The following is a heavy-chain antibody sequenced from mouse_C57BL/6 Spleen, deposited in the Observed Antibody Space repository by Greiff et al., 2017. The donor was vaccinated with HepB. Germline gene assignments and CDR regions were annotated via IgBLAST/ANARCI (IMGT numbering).Heavy chain of an antibody. Sequence: QVQLQQSGTELVKPGASVKLSCKASGYTFTSYWMHWVKQRPGKGLEWIGQIYPGDGDTNYNGKFKGKATLTADKSSSTAYMQLSSLTSEDSAVYFCARSGVAYWGQGTLVTVSA. D-gene: IGHD3-1*01. CDR3: ARSGVAY. CDR2: IYPGDGDT. CDR1: GYTFTSYW. V-gene: IGHV1-80*01. J-gene: IGHJ3*01.